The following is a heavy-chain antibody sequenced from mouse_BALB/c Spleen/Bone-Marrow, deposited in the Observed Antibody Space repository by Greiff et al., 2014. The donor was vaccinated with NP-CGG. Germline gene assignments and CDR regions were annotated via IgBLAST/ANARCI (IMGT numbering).Heavy chain of an antibody. CDR3: ARGYYGSSLVY. CDR1: GYTFTSYW. V-gene: IGHV1-7*01. D-gene: IGHD1-1*01. J-gene: IGHJ3*01. CDR2: INPSTGYT. Sequence: QVQLKESGAELAKPGASVKMSCKASGYTFTSYWMHWVKKRPGQGLGWIGYINPSTGYTEYNQKFKDKATLTADKSSSTAYMQLSSLTSEDSAVYYCARGYYGSSLVYWGQGTLVTVSA.